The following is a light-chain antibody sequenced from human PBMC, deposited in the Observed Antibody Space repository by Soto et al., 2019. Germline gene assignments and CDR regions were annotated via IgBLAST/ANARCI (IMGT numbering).Light chain of an antibody. CDR3: SSYTSNAVYV. J-gene: IGLJ1*01. CDR2: DVN. Sequence: QSALTQPASVSGSPGQSITISCTGTSSDVGDYNYVSWYQQHPGKAPRLMIYDVNNRPSGVSNRFSGSKSGNTASLTISGLQAEDEADYYCSSYTSNAVYVFGTGTKVTVL. V-gene: IGLV2-14*01. CDR1: SSDVGDYNY.